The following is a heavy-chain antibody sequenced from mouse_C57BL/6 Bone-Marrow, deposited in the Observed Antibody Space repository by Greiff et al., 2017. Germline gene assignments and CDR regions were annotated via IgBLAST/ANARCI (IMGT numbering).Heavy chain of an antibody. CDR1: GYTFTSYD. Sequence: VQLQQSGPELVKPGASVKLSCKASGYTFTSYDINWVKQRPGPGLEWIGWIYPGDGSTKYNEKFKGKATLTVDTSSSTAYMELHSLTSEDSAVYFCARRGDYDGVYFDYWGQGTTLTVSS. D-gene: IGHD2-4*01. V-gene: IGHV1-85*01. CDR3: ARRGDYDGVYFDY. CDR2: IYPGDGST. J-gene: IGHJ2*01.